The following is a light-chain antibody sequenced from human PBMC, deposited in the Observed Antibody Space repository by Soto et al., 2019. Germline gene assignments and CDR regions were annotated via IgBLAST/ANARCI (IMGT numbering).Light chain of an antibody. Sequence: EIVLTQSPGTLSLSPGERATLSCRASQSVSNNYLAWYQQKPGQAPRPLIYGASNRATGIPDRFSGSGSGTEFTLTISRLEPEDFAVYYCQQYGSSGTFGQGTQVDI. CDR1: QSVSNNY. V-gene: IGKV3-20*01. J-gene: IGKJ1*01. CDR3: QQYGSSGT. CDR2: GAS.